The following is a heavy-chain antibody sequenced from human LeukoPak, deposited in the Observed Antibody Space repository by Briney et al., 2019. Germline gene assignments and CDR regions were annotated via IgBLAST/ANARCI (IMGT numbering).Heavy chain of an antibody. CDR2: IYYSGST. CDR1: GGSISSYY. D-gene: IGHD3-22*01. J-gene: IGHJ4*02. CDR3: ARVIRSETRYFDY. Sequence: SETLSLTCTVSGGSISSYYWSWIRQPPGKGLEWIGYIYYSGSTNYNPSLKSRVTISVDTSKNQFSLKLSSVTAADTAVYYCARVIRSETRYFDYWGQGTLVTVSP. V-gene: IGHV4-59*12.